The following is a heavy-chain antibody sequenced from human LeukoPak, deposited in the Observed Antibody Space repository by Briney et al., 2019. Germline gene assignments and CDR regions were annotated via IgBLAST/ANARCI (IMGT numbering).Heavy chain of an antibody. Sequence: GGSLRLSCAASGFTVSSNYMSWVRQAPGKGLEWVSVIYSGGSTYYADSVKGRFTISRDNSKNTLYLQMNSLRAEDTAVYYCASDKGRWEFYFDYWGQGTLVTVSS. CDR1: GFTVSSNY. J-gene: IGHJ4*02. CDR2: IYSGGST. V-gene: IGHV3-66*02. CDR3: ASDKGRWEFYFDY. D-gene: IGHD1-26*01.